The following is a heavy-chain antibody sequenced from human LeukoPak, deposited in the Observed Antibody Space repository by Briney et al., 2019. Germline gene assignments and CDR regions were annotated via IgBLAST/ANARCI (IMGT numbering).Heavy chain of an antibody. D-gene: IGHD6-19*01. CDR1: GFTFGSYS. CDR2: ISSSSSYI. V-gene: IGHV3-21*01. J-gene: IGHJ5*02. CDR3: ASLGAVAGTSGWFDP. Sequence: GGSLRLSCAASGFTFGSYSMNWVRQAPGKGLEWVSSISSSSSYIYYADSVKGRFTISRDNAKNSLYLQMNSLRAEDTAVYYCASLGAVAGTSGWFDPWGQGTLVTVSS.